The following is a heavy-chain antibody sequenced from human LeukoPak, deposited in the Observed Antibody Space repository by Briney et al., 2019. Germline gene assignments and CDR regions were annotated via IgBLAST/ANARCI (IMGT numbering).Heavy chain of an antibody. CDR3: ARVDLKYSSSPPGY. CDR1: GYTFTSYG. D-gene: IGHD6-6*01. Sequence: ASVKVSCKASGYTFTSYGITWVRQAPGQGLEWMGWISAYNGNTNYAQKLQGRVTMTTDTSTTSVYMELRSLTSDDTAVYYCARVDLKYSSSPPGYWGQGTLVTVSS. CDR2: ISAYNGNT. V-gene: IGHV1-18*01. J-gene: IGHJ4*02.